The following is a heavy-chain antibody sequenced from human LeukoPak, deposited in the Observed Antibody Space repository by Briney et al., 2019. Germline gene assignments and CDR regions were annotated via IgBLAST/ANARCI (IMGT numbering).Heavy chain of an antibody. CDR2: FDPEDGET. Sequence: ASVKVSCKVSGYTLTELSMHWVRQAPGKGLEWMGGFDPEDGETIYAQKFQGRVTMTEDTSTDTAYMELSSLRSEDTAVYYCARAPSLDDLPLFYYMDVWGKGTTVTVSS. V-gene: IGHV1-24*01. CDR1: GYTLTELS. J-gene: IGHJ6*03. D-gene: IGHD1-1*01. CDR3: ARAPSLDDLPLFYYMDV.